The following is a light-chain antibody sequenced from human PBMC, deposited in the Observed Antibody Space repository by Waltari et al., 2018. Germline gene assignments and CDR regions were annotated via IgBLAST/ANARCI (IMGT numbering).Light chain of an antibody. Sequence: DLTQAAPVAGSAGQSITISCPGNSSDVGRYNIVACYQQHPGKAPKLMLYDVSKRPSGVSNRFSGSKSANTASLTISGLQAEDEADYYCCSYAGSSFLVFGTGTKVTVL. J-gene: IGLJ1*01. CDR1: SSDVGRYNI. CDR3: CSYAGSSFLV. CDR2: DVS. V-gene: IGLV2-23*02.